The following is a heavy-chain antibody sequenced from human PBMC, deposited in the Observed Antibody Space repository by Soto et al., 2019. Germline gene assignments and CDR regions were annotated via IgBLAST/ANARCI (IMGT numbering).Heavy chain of an antibody. V-gene: IGHV2-5*02. D-gene: IGHD6-13*01. CDR2: IYWDDDK. CDR1: GFSLSTSGVG. Sequence: QITLKESGPPLVKPTQTLTLTCTFSGFSLSTSGVGVGWIRQPPGKALEWLALIYWDDDKRYSPSLKSRLTITKDTSKNQVVLTMTNMDPVDTATYYCAHISFSSSWRLDWFDPWGQGTLVTVSS. CDR3: AHISFSSSWRLDWFDP. J-gene: IGHJ5*02.